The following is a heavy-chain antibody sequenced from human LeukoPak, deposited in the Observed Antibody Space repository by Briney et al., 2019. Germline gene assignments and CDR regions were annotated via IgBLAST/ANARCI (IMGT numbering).Heavy chain of an antibody. CDR1: GGSISSGSYY. D-gene: IGHD6-13*01. Sequence: SQTLSLTCTVSGGSISSGSYYWSWLRQPAGKGLEWIGRIYTSGSTNYNPSLKSRVTISVDTSKNQFSLKLSSVTAADTAVYYCARGYSSSWLQNYYFDYWGQGTLVTVSS. J-gene: IGHJ4*02. CDR2: IYTSGST. V-gene: IGHV4-61*02. CDR3: ARGYSSSWLQNYYFDY.